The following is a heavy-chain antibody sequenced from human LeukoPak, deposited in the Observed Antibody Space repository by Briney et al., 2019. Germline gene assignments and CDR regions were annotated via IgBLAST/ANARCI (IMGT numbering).Heavy chain of an antibody. CDR3: ARVLAVAGIYDGYYYYGMDV. CDR2: IYHSGST. CDR1: GYSISSGYY. Sequence: SETLSLTCAVSGYSISSGYYWGWIRQPPGKGLEWIGSIYHSGSTYYNPSLKSRVTISVDTSKNQFSLKLSSVTAADTAVYYCARVLAVAGIYDGYYYYGMDVRGKGTTVTVSS. D-gene: IGHD6-19*01. J-gene: IGHJ6*04. V-gene: IGHV4-38-2*01.